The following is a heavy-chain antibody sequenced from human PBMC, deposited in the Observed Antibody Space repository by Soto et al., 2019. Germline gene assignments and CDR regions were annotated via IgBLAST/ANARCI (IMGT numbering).Heavy chain of an antibody. CDR2: ISYDGSNK. CDR3: ARGAGYSGRRFDY. D-gene: IGHD5-12*01. CDR1: GFTFSSYG. Sequence: VGSPRLSCAASGFTFSSYGMHWVRQAPGKGLEWVAVISYDGSNKYYADSVKGRFTISRDNAKNSLYLQMNSLRAEDTAVYYCARGAGYSGRRFDYWGQGTLVTVSS. J-gene: IGHJ4*02. V-gene: IGHV3-30*03.